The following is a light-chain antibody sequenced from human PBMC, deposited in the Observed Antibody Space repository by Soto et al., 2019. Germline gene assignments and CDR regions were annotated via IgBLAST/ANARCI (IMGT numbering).Light chain of an antibody. CDR1: QSVSSSY. CDR2: AAS. CDR3: QQYGSSPPMYT. J-gene: IGKJ2*01. V-gene: IGKV3-20*01. Sequence: EIVLTQSPGTLSLSPGERATLSCRASQSVSSSYLAWYQHNPGQAPRLLIYAASSRATGIPDRFSGSGSGTDFTLTISRLEPEDFAVYYCQQYGSSPPMYTFGQGTKLEIK.